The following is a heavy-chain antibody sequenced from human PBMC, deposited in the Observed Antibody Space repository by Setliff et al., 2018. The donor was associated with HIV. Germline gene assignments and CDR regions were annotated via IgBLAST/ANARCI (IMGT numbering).Heavy chain of an antibody. J-gene: IGHJ4*02. V-gene: IGHV3-74*01. CDR2: ISSDGSST. CDR1: GFTFSSYW. Sequence: GGSLRLSCAVSGFTFSSYWMHWVRQAPGKGLVWVSRISSDGSSTSYADSVKGRFTISRDNAKNTLYPQMHSLRAEDTGIYYCARRPLYYFDYWGQGTLVTSPQ. CDR3: ARRPLYYFDY.